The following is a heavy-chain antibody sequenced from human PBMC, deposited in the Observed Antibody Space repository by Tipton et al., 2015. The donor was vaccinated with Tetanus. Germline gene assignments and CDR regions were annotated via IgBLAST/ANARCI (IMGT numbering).Heavy chain of an antibody. CDR3: ARGVYYYDSSGYLAPNFDY. CDR2: ISWNSGSI. Sequence: SLRLSCAASGFTFDDYAMHWVRQAPGKGLEWVSGISWNSGSIGYADSVKGRFTISRDNAKNSLYLQMNSLRAEDTALYYCARGVYYYDSSGYLAPNFDYWGQGTLVTVSS. D-gene: IGHD3-22*01. V-gene: IGHV3-9*01. CDR1: GFTFDDYA. J-gene: IGHJ4*02.